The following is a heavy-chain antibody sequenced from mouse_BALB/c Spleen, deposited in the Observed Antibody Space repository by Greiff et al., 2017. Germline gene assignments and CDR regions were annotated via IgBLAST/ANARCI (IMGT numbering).Heavy chain of an antibody. Sequence: EVKLVESGGGLVKPGGSLKLSCAASGSTFSSYAMSWVRQSPEKRLEWVAEISSGGSYTYYPDTVTGRFTISRDNAKNTLYLEMSSLRSEDTAMYYCARDHSTSYYANAMDYWGQGTSVTVSS. CDR2: ISSGGSYT. CDR3: ARDHSTSYYANAMDY. V-gene: IGHV5-9-4*01. CDR1: GSTFSSYA. J-gene: IGHJ4*01. D-gene: IGHD2-10*01.